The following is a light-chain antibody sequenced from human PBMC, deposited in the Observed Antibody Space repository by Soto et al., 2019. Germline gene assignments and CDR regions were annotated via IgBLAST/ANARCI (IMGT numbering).Light chain of an antibody. CDR1: SSDIGAFNS. Sequence: QSALTQPPSASGSPGQSVTISCTGTSSDIGAFNSISWYQQYPGKAPKLIIFDITQRPSGVPDRFSGSILGNKAALTITGAQADDESVYYCVLFMGSATNWVFGGGTKVTVL. V-gene: IGLV2-8*01. CDR2: DIT. CDR3: VLFMGSATNWV. J-gene: IGLJ3*02.